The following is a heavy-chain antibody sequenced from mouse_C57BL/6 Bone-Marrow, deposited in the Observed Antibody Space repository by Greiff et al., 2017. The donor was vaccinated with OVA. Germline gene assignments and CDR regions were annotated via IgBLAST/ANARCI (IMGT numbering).Heavy chain of an antibody. Sequence: QVQLQQSGTELVKPGASVKLSCKASGYTFTSYWMHWVKQRPGQGLEWIGNINPSNGGTNYNEKFKSKATLTVDKSSSTAYMQLSSLTSEDSAVYYCARVRNYDYTGYAMDYWGQGTSVTVSS. CDR1: GYTFTSYW. CDR2: INPSNGGT. J-gene: IGHJ4*01. V-gene: IGHV1-53*01. CDR3: ARVRNYDYTGYAMDY. D-gene: IGHD2-4*01.